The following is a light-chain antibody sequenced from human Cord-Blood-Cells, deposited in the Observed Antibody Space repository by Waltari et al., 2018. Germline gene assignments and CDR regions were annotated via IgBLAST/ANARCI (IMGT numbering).Light chain of an antibody. CDR1: SSNIGSNS. J-gene: IGLJ2*01. CDR3: AAWDDSLSGVV. V-gene: IGLV1-47*01. Sequence: QSVLTQPPSASGTPGQRVTISCSGRSSNIGSNSVYWYHQLPGTAPKLLIYRNNPRRSGVPDRFSGSKSGTSASLAISGLRSEDEADYYCAAWDDSLSGVVFGGGTKLTVL. CDR2: RNN.